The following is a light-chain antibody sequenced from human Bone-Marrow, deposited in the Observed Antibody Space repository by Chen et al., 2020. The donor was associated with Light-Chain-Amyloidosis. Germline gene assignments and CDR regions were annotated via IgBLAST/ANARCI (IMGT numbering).Light chain of an antibody. CDR3: QSADSSGTYEVI. CDR2: RET. Sequence: SYQLTQPPPVSLSPGQTARITCSGDDLPTKYAYWYQQKPGQAPVLVIHRETERPSGISERFSGSSSGTTATLTISGVQAEDEADYHCQSADSSGTYEVIFGGGTKLTVL. V-gene: IGLV3-25*03. J-gene: IGLJ2*01. CDR1: DLPTKY.